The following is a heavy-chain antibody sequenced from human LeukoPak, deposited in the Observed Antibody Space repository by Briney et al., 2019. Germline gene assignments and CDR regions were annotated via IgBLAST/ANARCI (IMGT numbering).Heavy chain of an antibody. CDR3: ARGGSGIQLWLGDPYYFDY. CDR2: IYYSGST. D-gene: IGHD5-18*01. CDR1: GGSISSYY. J-gene: IGHJ4*02. Sequence: SETLSLTCTVSGGSISSYYWSWIRQPPGKGLEWIGYIYYSGSTNYNPSLKSRVTISVDTSKNQFSLKLSSVTAADTAVYYCARGGSGIQLWLGDPYYFDYWGQGTLVTVSS. V-gene: IGHV4-59*01.